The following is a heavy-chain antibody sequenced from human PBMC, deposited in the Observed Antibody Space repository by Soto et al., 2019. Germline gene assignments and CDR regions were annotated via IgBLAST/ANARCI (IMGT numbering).Heavy chain of an antibody. CDR2: INHSGST. J-gene: IGHJ4*02. CDR1: GGSFSGYY. D-gene: IGHD2-8*02. V-gene: IGHV4-34*01. CDR3: ARDKITGLFDY. Sequence: SETLSLTCAVYGGSFSGYYWTWIRQPPGTGLEWIGEINHSGSTNYNPSLKSRVTISVDTSKNQFSLKLTSVTAADTAVYYCARDKITGLFDYWGQGTRVTVAS.